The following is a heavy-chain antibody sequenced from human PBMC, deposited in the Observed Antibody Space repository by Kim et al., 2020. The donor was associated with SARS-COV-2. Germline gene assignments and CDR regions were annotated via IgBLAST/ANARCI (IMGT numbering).Heavy chain of an antibody. J-gene: IGHJ4*02. CDR2: IFYTGST. D-gene: IGHD3-22*01. Sequence: SETLSLTCTVSGESITRGGYYWGWVRQQPVKGLEWIGYIFYTGSTFYNSSLKSRVSISVDPSENQFSLKLSSVTAADTAVYYCASYYDSSGVFDYLGQGT. V-gene: IGHV4-31*03. CDR3: ASYYDSSGVFDY. CDR1: GESITRGGYY.